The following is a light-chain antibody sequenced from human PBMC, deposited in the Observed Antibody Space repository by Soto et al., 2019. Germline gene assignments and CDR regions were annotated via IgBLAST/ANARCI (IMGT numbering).Light chain of an antibody. CDR2: YDT. CDR1: DIGSKS. V-gene: IGLV3-21*04. Sequence: SYELTQPPSVSVDPGKTASITCGGYDIGSKSVHWYQQKSGQAPILVIYYDTDRPSGIPERFSGSKSGNTATLTISRVEPGDEADYYCQVWDSSSDHWVFGGGTKLTVL. CDR3: QVWDSSSDHWV. J-gene: IGLJ3*02.